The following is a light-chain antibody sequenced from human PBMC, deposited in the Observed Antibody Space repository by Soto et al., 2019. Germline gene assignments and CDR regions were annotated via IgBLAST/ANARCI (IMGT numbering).Light chain of an antibody. J-gene: IGLJ1*01. CDR2: EVN. CDR3: SSYAHSSNV. V-gene: IGLV2-8*01. Sequence: QSALTQPPSASGSPGQSVAISCTGTSSDVGSYNYVSWYQQHPGKAPKLMIYEVNKRPSGVPDRFSGSKSGNTASLTVSGLQAEDEADYYCSSYAHSSNVFGTGTMVTVL. CDR1: SSDVGSYNY.